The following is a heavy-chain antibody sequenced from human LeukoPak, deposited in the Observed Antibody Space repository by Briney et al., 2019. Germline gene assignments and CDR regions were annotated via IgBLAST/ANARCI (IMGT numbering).Heavy chain of an antibody. V-gene: IGHV1-2*02. CDR2: INPNSGGT. J-gene: IGHJ3*02. CDR3: ARDLHIVVVIATHPGAFDI. Sequence: ASVKVSCKASGYTFTGYYMHWVRQAPGQGLEWMGWINPNSGGTNYAQKFQGRVTMTRDTSISTAYMELSRLRSDDTAVYYCARDLHIVVVIATHPGAFDIWGQGTMVTVSS. CDR1: GYTFTGYY. D-gene: IGHD2-21*01.